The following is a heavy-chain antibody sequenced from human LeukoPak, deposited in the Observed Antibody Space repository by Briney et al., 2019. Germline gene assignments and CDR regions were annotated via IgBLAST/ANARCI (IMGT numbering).Heavy chain of an antibody. D-gene: IGHD2-2*01. CDR3: AGEPYRLLASQSGYFDL. V-gene: IGHV3-21*01. CDR1: GFTFSSYS. CDR2: ISSSSSYI. J-gene: IGHJ2*01. Sequence: GGSLRLSCAASGFTFSSYSMNWVRQAPGNGLEWVSSISSSSSYIYYADSVKGRFTISRDNATNSLYMQINSLRAEDTAVYYCAGEPYRLLASQSGYFDLWGRGTLVTVSS.